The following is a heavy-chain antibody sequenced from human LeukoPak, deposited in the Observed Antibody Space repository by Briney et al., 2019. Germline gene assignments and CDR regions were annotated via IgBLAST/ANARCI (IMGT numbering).Heavy chain of an antibody. CDR3: AKDMGAVAARFDY. J-gene: IGHJ4*02. CDR1: GFTFDDYA. Sequence: PGGSLRLSCAASGFTFDDYAMHWVRQAPGKGLEWVSGISWNSGSIGYADSVKGRFTISRDNAKNSLYLQMNSLRAEDTALYYCAKDMGAVAARFDYWGQGTLVTVSS. V-gene: IGHV3-9*01. D-gene: IGHD2-15*01. CDR2: ISWNSGSI.